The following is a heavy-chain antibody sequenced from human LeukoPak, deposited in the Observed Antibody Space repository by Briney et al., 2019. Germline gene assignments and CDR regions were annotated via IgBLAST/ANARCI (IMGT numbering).Heavy chain of an antibody. Sequence: SETLSLTCAVSGYSISSGYYWGWIRQPPGKRLEWIGSIYHSGSTYYNPSLKRRVTISVDTSKNQFSLKLSSVTAADTAVYYCARQYFWSGYWAYWGQGTLVTVSS. CDR3: ARQYFWSGYWAY. CDR2: IYHSGST. J-gene: IGHJ4*02. V-gene: IGHV4-38-2*01. D-gene: IGHD3-3*01. CDR1: GYSISSGYY.